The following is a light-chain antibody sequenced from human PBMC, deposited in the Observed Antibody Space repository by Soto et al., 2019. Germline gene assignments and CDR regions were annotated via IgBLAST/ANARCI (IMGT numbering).Light chain of an antibody. V-gene: IGKV3-20*01. CDR2: GAS. CDR1: QSVSDNY. Sequence: EIVLTQSPGTLSLSPGERATLSCRASQSVSDNYLAWHQQKPGQAPRLLIYGASSRATGIPDRFSGSGSGTDFTLNISRLEPEDSAVYYCQQYGSSPRTFGPGTKVAIK. CDR3: QQYGSSPRT. J-gene: IGKJ3*01.